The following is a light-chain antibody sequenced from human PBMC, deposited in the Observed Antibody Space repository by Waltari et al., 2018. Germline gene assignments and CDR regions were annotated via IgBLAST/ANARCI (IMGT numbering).Light chain of an antibody. Sequence: EIVLTQSPATLSLSPGEKATLSCRASQSISKYLAWYQQKPGQAPRLLIDDASNRPTDIPARFSGSGSGTDFTLTISSLEPEDFAVYYCQQRSSWPFMYTFGQGTKLEIK. V-gene: IGKV3-11*01. CDR2: DAS. CDR3: QQRSSWPFMYT. J-gene: IGKJ2*01. CDR1: QSISKY.